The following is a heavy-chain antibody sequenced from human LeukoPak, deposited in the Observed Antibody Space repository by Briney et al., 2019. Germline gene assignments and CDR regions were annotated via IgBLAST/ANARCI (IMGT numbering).Heavy chain of an antibody. D-gene: IGHD3-16*01. CDR3: AADLSNPRMGASYLDS. J-gene: IGHJ4*02. V-gene: IGHV1-58*01. CDR1: GFTSTNFA. Sequence: SVKVSCKASGFTSTNFAVQWVRQARGQRLEWIGWIIVGSGTTKCAQDFQERVTITRDLSTSTLYMELRSLTSEDTAVYYCAADLSNPRMGASYLDSWGQGTLVTVSS. CDR2: IIVGSGTT.